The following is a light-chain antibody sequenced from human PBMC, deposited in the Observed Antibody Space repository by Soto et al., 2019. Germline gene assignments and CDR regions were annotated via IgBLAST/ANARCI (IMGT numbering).Light chain of an antibody. CDR3: QQYSTYPPT. CDR2: AAS. V-gene: IGKV1-16*02. CDR1: QGINNY. J-gene: IGKJ5*01. Sequence: IQMTQSPPSLSASVGDRVTITCRASQGINNYLAWFQQKSGKAPKSLIYAASSFQTGVPSKFSGSGYGTDFTLTISSLQPEDCATYYCQQYSTYPPTFGQGTRLEIK.